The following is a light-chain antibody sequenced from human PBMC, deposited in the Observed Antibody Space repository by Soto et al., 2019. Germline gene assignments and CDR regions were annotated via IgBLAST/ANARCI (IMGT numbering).Light chain of an antibody. V-gene: IGKV3-11*01. CDR3: QQRSAWPST. CDR1: QSVSSY. J-gene: IGKJ4*01. Sequence: EIVLTQSPATLYLSPGERDTLSCRASQSVSSYLAWYQQKPGQAPRLLIYDASNRATGIPARFSGSGSGTDFTLTISSLEPDDFAVYYCQQRSAWPSTFGGGTKVQIK. CDR2: DAS.